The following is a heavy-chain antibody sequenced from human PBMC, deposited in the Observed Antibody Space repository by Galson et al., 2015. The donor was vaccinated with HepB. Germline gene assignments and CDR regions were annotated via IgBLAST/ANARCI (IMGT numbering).Heavy chain of an antibody. CDR1: GFTFSSYA. V-gene: IGHV3-23*01. CDR3: AKDPPSTTMIVLWDDYGMDV. Sequence: SLRLSCAASGFTFSSYAMSWVRQAPGKGLEWVSAISGSGGSPYYADSVKGRFTISRDNSKNTLYLQMNSLRAEDTAVYYCAKDPPSTTMIVLWDDYGMDVWGQGTTVTVSS. D-gene: IGHD3-22*01. J-gene: IGHJ6*02. CDR2: ISGSGGSP.